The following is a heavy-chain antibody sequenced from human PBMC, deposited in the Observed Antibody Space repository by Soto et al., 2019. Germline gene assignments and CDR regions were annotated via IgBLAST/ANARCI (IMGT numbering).Heavy chain of an antibody. V-gene: IGHV4-59*11. CDR2: VFYSGTT. CDR1: GGSISGHY. D-gene: IGHD3-3*01. CDR3: TSGGGLPIFGGGWFDP. J-gene: IGHJ5*02. Sequence: SATLSLTCTVSGGSISGHYWNWIRQPPGKGLEWIGYVFYSGTTHYNPSLESRVTLSVDTSKNQFSLKLHSVTAADTAVYYCTSGGGLPIFGGGWFDPWGQGTLVTVFS.